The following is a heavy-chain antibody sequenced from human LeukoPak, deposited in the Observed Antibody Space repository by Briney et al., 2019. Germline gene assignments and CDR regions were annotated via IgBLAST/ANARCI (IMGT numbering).Heavy chain of an antibody. J-gene: IGHJ4*02. Sequence: GGSLRLSCAASGFTFSSYAMHWVRQAPGKGLEWVAVISYDGSNKYYADSVKGRFTISRDNSKNTLYLQMNSLRAEDTAVYYCARERSRSGWSECGYWGQGTLVTVSS. D-gene: IGHD6-19*01. CDR1: GFTFSSYA. V-gene: IGHV3-30*04. CDR3: ARERSRSGWSECGY. CDR2: ISYDGSNK.